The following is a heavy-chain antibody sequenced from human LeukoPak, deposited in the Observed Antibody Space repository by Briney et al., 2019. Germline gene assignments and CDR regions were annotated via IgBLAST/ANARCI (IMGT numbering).Heavy chain of an antibody. CDR1: GFTSSSYA. V-gene: IGHV3-23*01. CDR2: IGGGSGST. Sequence: PGGSLRLSCAVSGFTSSSYAMTWVRQAQGKGLDWVSGIGGGSGSTYYSDSVKGRFTVSRDTSKNTLYLQMNSLRVEDTAVYYCARDGVATNDWQPDHWGQGTLVTVSS. CDR3: ARDGVATNDWQPDH. D-gene: IGHD5-24*01. J-gene: IGHJ4*02.